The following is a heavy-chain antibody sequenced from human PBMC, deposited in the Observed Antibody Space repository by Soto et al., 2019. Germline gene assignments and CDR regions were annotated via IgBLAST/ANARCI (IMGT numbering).Heavy chain of an antibody. V-gene: IGHV4-30-4*01. CDR1: GGSISSGDYY. Sequence: SETLSLTCTVSGGSISSGDYYWSWIRQPPGKGLEWIGYIYYSGSTYYNPSLKSRVTISVDTSKNQFSLKLSSVTAADTAVYYCARVRPYCSSTSRYPNWFDPWGQGTLVTVSS. CDR3: ARVRPYCSSTSRYPNWFDP. CDR2: IYYSGST. D-gene: IGHD2-2*01. J-gene: IGHJ5*02.